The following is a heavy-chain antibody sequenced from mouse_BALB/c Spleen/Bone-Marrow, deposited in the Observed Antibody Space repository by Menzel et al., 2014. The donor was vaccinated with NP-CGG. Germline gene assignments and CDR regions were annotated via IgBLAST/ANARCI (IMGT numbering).Heavy chain of an antibody. CDR1: GYTFTSYW. J-gene: IGHJ2*01. D-gene: IGHD1-1*01. CDR2: IYPSDSYT. Sequence: QVQLQQPGAELVRPGASVKLSCKASGYTFTSYWINWVKQRPGQGLEWIGNIYPSDSYTNYNQKFKDKATLTVDKSSSTAYMQLSSPTSEDSAVYYCTREGYYGSSHVDYWGQGTTLTVSS. CDR3: TREGYYGSSHVDY. V-gene: IGHV1-69*02.